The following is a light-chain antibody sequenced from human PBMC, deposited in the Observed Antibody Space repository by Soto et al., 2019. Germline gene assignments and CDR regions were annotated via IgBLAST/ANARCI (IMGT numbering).Light chain of an antibody. CDR1: QSISSY. Sequence: DIQMTQSPSSLSASVEDKVTITCRASQSISSYLNWYQQKPGKAPKLLIYAASSLQSGVPSRFSGSGSGTDFTLTISSLQPEDFATYYCQQSYSTPHTFGGGTKVDIK. CDR2: AAS. CDR3: QQSYSTPHT. V-gene: IGKV1-39*01. J-gene: IGKJ4*01.